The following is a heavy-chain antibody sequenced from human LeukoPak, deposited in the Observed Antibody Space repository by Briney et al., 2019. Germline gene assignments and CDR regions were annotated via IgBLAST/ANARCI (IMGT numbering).Heavy chain of an antibody. CDR1: GYTFTSYG. CDR3: ARDKTNYDFWKNAFDI. CDR2: ISAYNGNT. Sequence: ASVKVSCKASGYTFTSYGISWVRQAPGQGLEWMGWISAYNGNTNYAQKLQGRVTMTRDMSTSTVYMELSSLRSEDTAVYYCARDKTNYDFWKNAFDIWGQGTMVTVSS. D-gene: IGHD3-3*01. J-gene: IGHJ3*02. V-gene: IGHV1-18*01.